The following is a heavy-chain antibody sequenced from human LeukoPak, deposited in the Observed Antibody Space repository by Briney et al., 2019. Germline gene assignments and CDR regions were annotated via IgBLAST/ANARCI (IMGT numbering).Heavy chain of an antibody. CDR2: INHSGST. Sequence: SETLSLTCGVYGGSFSGYYWSWIRQPPGKGLEWIGEINHSGSTNYNPSLKSRVTISVDTSKNQFSLKLSSVTAADTAVYYCARGAIRWVVVPAAQTNWFDPWGQGTLVTVSS. CDR3: ARGAIRWVVVPAAQTNWFDP. D-gene: IGHD2-2*01. V-gene: IGHV4-34*01. J-gene: IGHJ5*02. CDR1: GGSFSGYY.